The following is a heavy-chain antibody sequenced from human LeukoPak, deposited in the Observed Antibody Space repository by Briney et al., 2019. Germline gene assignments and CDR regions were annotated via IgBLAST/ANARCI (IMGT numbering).Heavy chain of an antibody. D-gene: IGHD3-22*01. CDR3: ARVGAYYDSSGYLYYFDY. J-gene: IGHJ4*02. Sequence: SETLSLTCAVYGGSFSGYYWSWIRQPPGKGLEWIGEINHSGSTNYNPSLKSRVTISVDTSKNQFSLKLSSVTAADTAVYYCARVGAYYDSSGYLYYFDYWGQGTLVTVSS. CDR1: GGSFSGYY. V-gene: IGHV4-34*01. CDR2: INHSGST.